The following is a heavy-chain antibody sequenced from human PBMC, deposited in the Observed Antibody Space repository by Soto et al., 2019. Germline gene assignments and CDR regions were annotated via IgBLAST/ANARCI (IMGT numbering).Heavy chain of an antibody. D-gene: IGHD2-2*01. V-gene: IGHV1-69*01. CDR3: ARSHGSSTSLEIYYYYYYGMDV. CDR1: GGTFGNYA. J-gene: IGHJ6*02. Sequence: QVQMVQSGVEVKKPGSSVKVSCKASGGTFGNYAISWVRQAPGQWLEWMGGIIPIPGTANYAQKFQGRVTIAADESTSTAYMELSSLRSEDTAVYYCARSHGSSTSLEIYYYYYYGMDVWGQGTTVTVSS. CDR2: IIPIPGTA.